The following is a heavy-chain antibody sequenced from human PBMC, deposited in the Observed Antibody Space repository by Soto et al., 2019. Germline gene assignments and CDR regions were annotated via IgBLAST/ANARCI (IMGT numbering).Heavy chain of an antibody. CDR2: IYYDGNT. J-gene: IGHJ4*02. CDR1: GGSITSSSHY. V-gene: IGHV4-39*01. D-gene: IGHD6-6*01. Sequence: SDNLSLTCTVSGGSITSSSHYGCLLRQPPGKGLECIGNIYYDGNTYYNPSLKSRVTISLDTSKNQFSLRLNSVTAADTAVYYCARSSITPRLFMYPFDYWGQGTLVT. CDR3: ARSSITPRLFMYPFDY.